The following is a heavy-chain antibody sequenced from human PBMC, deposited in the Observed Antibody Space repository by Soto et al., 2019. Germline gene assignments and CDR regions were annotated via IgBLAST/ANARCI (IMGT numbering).Heavy chain of an antibody. Sequence: PGGSLRLSCAASGFTFSSYGMHWVRQAPGKGLEWVAVISYDGSNKYYADSVKGRFTISRDNSKNTLYLQMNSLRAEDTAVYYCAKIGTLQDHLAVAGFDYWGQGTLVTVSS. CDR1: GFTFSSYG. CDR3: AKIGTLQDHLAVAGFDY. D-gene: IGHD6-19*01. J-gene: IGHJ4*02. V-gene: IGHV3-30*18. CDR2: ISYDGSNK.